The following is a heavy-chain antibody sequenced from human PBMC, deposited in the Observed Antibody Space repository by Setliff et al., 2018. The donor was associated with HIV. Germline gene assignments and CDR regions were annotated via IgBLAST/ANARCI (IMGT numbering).Heavy chain of an antibody. V-gene: IGHV4-59*11. CDR2: VDDSGGT. Sequence: SETLSLTCSISGATIHYHYWSWIRQPPGKGLEWIGYVDDSGGTEYHPSLQSRATISRDPSKSQVSLNLNSATAADTAVDYCTRGPGGTVPKPLEAFDVWGRGAVVTVSS. CDR3: TRGPGGTVPKPLEAFDV. CDR1: GATIHYHY. J-gene: IGHJ3*01. D-gene: IGHD1-7*01.